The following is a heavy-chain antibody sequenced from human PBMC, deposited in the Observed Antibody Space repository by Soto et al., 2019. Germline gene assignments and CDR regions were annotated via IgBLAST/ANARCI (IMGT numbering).Heavy chain of an antibody. V-gene: IGHV4-39*01. CDR2: IDYNGVT. CDR1: GGSIYRSGYY. J-gene: IGHJ4*02. D-gene: IGHD2-15*01. CDR3: GKVLVGATGHTDSDS. Sequence: SETLSLTCTVSGGSIYRSGYYWGWIRQPPGRGLEWIGNIDYNGVTYSNPSLKSRVTISRDTSRNQFSLKLTSVTAADTALYYCGKVLVGATGHTDSDSWGPGTLVTV.